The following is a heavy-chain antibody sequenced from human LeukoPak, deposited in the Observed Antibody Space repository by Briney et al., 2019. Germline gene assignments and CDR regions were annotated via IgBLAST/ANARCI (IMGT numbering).Heavy chain of an antibody. D-gene: IGHD1-26*01. CDR1: GFTFSSYS. J-gene: IGHJ4*02. V-gene: IGHV3-21*01. CDR2: ISRSSTYR. Sequence: GGSLRLSCAASGFTFSSYSMNWVRQAPGKGLEWVSSISRSSTYRYYADSVKGRFTISRDNGETSLYLQMSSLRREDTAVYYCARDFRSGSYSGDYYFDYWGQGTLVTVSS. CDR3: ARDFRSGSYSGDYYFDY.